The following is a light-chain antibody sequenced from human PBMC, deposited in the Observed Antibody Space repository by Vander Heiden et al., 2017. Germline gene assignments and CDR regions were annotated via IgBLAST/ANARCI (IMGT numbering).Light chain of an antibody. CDR1: SNDIGGSKY. V-gene: IGLV2-14*03. CDR3: NSYTSTSTLV. Sequence: QSALTQPASVSGSPGLSITISCTGTSNDIGGSKYVSWYQQHPGKVPELIIYDVTNRPSGVSDRFSGSKSGNTASLTISALQPEDEADYYCNSYTSTSTLVFGGGTKLTVL. J-gene: IGLJ2*01. CDR2: DVT.